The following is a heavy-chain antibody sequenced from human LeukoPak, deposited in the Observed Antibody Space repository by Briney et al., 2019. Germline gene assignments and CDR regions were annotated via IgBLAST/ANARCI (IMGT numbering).Heavy chain of an antibody. V-gene: IGHV4-61*01. CDR2: IYYSGST. Sequence: SETLSLTCTVSGGSVSSGSYYWSWIRQPPGKGLEWIGYIYYSGSTNYNPSLKSRVTISVDTSKNQFSLKLSSVTAADTAVYYCARVTSYSSGWYSPDAFDIWGQGTMVTVSS. CDR1: GGSVSSGSYY. J-gene: IGHJ3*02. D-gene: IGHD6-19*01. CDR3: ARVTSYSSGWYSPDAFDI.